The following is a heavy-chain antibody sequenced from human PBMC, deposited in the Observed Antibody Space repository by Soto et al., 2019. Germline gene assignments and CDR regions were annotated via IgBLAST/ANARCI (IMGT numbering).Heavy chain of an antibody. V-gene: IGHV1-2*04. CDR1: GYTFTGFY. Sequence: WASVKVSCKASGYTFTGFYMRWVRQAPGQGLEWMGWINPSSGGTNYAQKFQGWVTMTRDTSISTAYMELSRLRSDDTAVYYCARVKHSAVAGTNWFDPWGQGTLVTVSS. CDR3: ARVKHSAVAGTNWFDP. D-gene: IGHD6-19*01. J-gene: IGHJ5*02. CDR2: INPSSGGT.